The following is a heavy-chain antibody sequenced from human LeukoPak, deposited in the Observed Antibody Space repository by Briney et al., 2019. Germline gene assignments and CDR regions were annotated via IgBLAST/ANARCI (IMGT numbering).Heavy chain of an antibody. V-gene: IGHV1-69*13. J-gene: IGHJ5*02. Sequence: SVKVSCKASGGTFSSYAISWVRQAPGQGLEWMGGIIPIFGTANYAQKFQGRVTITADESTSTAYMELGSLRSEDTAVYYCARCPQYCSSTSCYTENWFDPWGQGTLVTVSS. CDR1: GGTFSSYA. D-gene: IGHD2-2*02. CDR3: ARCPQYCSSTSCYTENWFDP. CDR2: IIPIFGTA.